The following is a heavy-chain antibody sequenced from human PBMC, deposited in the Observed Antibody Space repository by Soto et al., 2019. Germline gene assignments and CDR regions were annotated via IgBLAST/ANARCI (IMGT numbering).Heavy chain of an antibody. CDR1: GASINIEGYY. D-gene: IGHD3-16*01. CDR2: IYYTGST. J-gene: IGHJ1*01. V-gene: IGHV4-31*03. Sequence: SETLSLTCTVTGASINIEGYYWSWIRQHPVKGLEWIGYIYYTGSTFSNPSLGSRVSISVDTSKNQFSLKLSSVTAADTAVYYCARRDIMITFGGVRQFQHWGQGTLVTVSS. CDR3: ARRDIMITFGGVRQFQH.